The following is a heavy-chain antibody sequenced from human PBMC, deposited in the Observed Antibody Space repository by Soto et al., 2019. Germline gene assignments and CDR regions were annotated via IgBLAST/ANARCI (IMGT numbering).Heavy chain of an antibody. CDR3: ANYYGDYVAFDI. J-gene: IGHJ3*02. D-gene: IGHD4-17*01. V-gene: IGHV3-30*18. CDR1: GFIFSSYG. CDR2: ISYDGSNK. Sequence: GESLKISCAASGFIFSSYGMHWVRQAPGKGLEWVAVISYDGSNKYYADSVKGRFTISRDNSKNTLYLQMNSLRAEDTAVYYCANYYGDYVAFDIWGQGTMVTVSS.